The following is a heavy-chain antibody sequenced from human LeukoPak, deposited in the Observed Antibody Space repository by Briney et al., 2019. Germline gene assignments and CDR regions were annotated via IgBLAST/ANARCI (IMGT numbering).Heavy chain of an antibody. D-gene: IGHD2-2*01. CDR1: GGSISSYY. CDR2: IYYSGST. J-gene: IGHJ2*01. V-gene: IGHV4-59*08. Sequence: SETLSLTCTVSGGSISSYYWSWIRQPPGKGLEWIAYIYYSGSTNYNPSLKSRVTISVDTSKNQFSLKLSSVTAADTAVYYCARQICSSTSWYFDLWGRGTLVTVSS. CDR3: ARQICSSTSWYFDL.